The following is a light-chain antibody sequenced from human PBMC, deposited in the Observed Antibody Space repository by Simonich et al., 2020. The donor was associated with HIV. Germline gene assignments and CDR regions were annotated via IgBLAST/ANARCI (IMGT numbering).Light chain of an antibody. CDR3: QQYGSSPFT. J-gene: IGKJ3*01. CDR1: QSVSSSY. CDR2: GAS. V-gene: IGKV3-20*01. Sequence: EIVLTQSPGTLSLSPGERATLSCRASQSVSSSYLARYQQKHGQAPRLLIYGASSRATGITDRFSGSGSGTDFTLTISRLEPEDFAVYYCQQYGSSPFTFGPGTKVDIK.